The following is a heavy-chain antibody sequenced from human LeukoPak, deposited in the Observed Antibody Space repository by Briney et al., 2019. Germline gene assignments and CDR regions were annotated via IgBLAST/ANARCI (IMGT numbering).Heavy chain of an antibody. J-gene: IGHJ4*02. CDR3: HVTTRSRGFDY. D-gene: IGHD1/OR15-1a*01. Sequence: GGSLRLSCAASGFTFSSYWMSWVRQAPGKGLEWVANIRQDGSVQNYADSVKGRFTISRDNPKNSVYLQMSSLRAEDTAVYYCHVTTRSRGFDYWGQGTLVTVSS. CDR1: GFTFSSYW. V-gene: IGHV3-7*01. CDR2: IRQDGSVQ.